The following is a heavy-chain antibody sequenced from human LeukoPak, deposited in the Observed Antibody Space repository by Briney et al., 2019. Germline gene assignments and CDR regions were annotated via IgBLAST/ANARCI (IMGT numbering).Heavy chain of an antibody. J-gene: IGHJ6*02. CDR2: ISAYNGNT. CDR1: GYTFTSYG. V-gene: IGHV1-18*01. CDR3: AREEPVDYYYGMDV. Sequence: ASVKVSYKASGYTFTSYGISWARQAPGQGLEWMGWISAYNGNTNYAQKLQGRVTMTTDTSTSTAYMELRSLRSDDTAVYYCAREEPVDYYYGMDVWGQGTTVTVSS.